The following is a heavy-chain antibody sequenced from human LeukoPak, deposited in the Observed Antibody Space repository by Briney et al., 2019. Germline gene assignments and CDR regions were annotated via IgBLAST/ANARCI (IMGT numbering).Heavy chain of an antibody. D-gene: IGHD5-18*01. CDR2: ISSSSSYI. J-gene: IGHJ3*02. V-gene: IGHV3-21*01. CDR1: GFTFSSYS. CDR3: ARERIQLWLIEHAFDI. Sequence: GGSLRLSCAASGFTFSSYSMNWVRQAPGKGLEWVSSISSSSSYIYYADSVKGRFAISRDNAKNSLYLQMNSLRAEDTAVYYCARERIQLWLIEHAFDIWGQGTMVTVSS.